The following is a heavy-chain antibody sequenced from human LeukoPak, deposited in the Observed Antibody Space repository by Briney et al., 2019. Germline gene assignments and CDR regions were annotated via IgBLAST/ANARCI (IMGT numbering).Heavy chain of an antibody. V-gene: IGHV3-30*02. CDR3: ARGIGVSIDY. D-gene: IGHD5/OR15-5a*01. Sequence: GVPVRLPCAACRLTLRSFDIHWLRQAPGKGGEWVRFIRFDGSNKNDAVSVQGRFTISRDNSKITLYLQMSSLRPEDTAVYYCARGIGVSIDYWGQGTLVTVSS. CDR1: RLTLRSFD. J-gene: IGHJ4*02. CDR2: IRFDGSNK.